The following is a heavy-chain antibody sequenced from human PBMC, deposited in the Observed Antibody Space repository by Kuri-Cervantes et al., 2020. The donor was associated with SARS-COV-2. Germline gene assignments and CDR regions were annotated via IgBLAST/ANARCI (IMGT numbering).Heavy chain of an antibody. CDR2: ISSSNSTI. V-gene: IGHV3-48*02. J-gene: IGHJ4*02. Sequence: GESLKISCAASGFTFSSYSMNWVRQAPGKGLEWVSYISSSNSTIYYADSVKGRFTISRDNAKNSLYLQMNSLRDEDTAVYYCARDVFPAYYYDSSGPTPGMWWGQGTLVTVSS. CDR1: GFTFSSYS. CDR3: ARDVFPAYYYDSSGPTPGMW. D-gene: IGHD3-22*01.